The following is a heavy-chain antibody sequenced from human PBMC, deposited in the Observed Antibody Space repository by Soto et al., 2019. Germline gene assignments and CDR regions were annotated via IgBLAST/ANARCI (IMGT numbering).Heavy chain of an antibody. CDR1: GFTFSRNS. D-gene: IGHD3-16*01. V-gene: IGHV3-21*01. CDR2: ISSGSTYM. Sequence: EVQLVESGGGLVKPGGSLRLSCEASGFTFSRNSMHWIRQTPGKGLEWVSSISSGSTYMYYADSVKGRFTISRDNAKHSLYLQMNSLTVEDTAVYYFARDTLRGDFDSWGQGTLVTVSS. J-gene: IGHJ4*02. CDR3: ARDTLRGDFDS.